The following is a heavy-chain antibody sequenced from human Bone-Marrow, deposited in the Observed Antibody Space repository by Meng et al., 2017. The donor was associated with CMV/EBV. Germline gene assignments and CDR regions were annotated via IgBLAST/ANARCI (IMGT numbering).Heavy chain of an antibody. J-gene: IGHJ4*02. Sequence: GGSLRLSCAASGFTFSSYAMHWVRQAPGKGLEWVAVISYDGSNKYYADSVKGRFTISRDNSKNTLYLQMNSLRAEDTAVYYCARDYRDGEQLVRFSPFDYWGQGTLVTVSS. CDR1: GFTFSSYA. CDR3: ARDYRDGEQLVRFSPFDY. V-gene: IGHV3-30-3*01. CDR2: ISYDGSNK. D-gene: IGHD6-6*01.